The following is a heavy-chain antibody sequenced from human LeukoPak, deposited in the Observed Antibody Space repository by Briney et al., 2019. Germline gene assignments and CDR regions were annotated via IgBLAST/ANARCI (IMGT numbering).Heavy chain of an antibody. J-gene: IGHJ4*02. CDR2: FSGSGGST. CDR1: GFTFSSYA. V-gene: IGHV3-23*01. CDR3: AKESADGIVVVPAATFDY. D-gene: IGHD2-2*01. Sequence: PGGSLRLSCAASGFTFSSYAMSWVRQAPGKGLEWVSAFSGSGGSTYYADSVKGRFTISRDNSKNTLYLQMNSLRAEDTAVYYCAKESADGIVVVPAATFDYWGQGTLVTVSS.